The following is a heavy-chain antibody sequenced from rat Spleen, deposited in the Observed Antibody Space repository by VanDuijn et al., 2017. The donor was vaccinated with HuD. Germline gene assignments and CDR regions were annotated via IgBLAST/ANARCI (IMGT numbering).Heavy chain of an antibody. J-gene: IGHJ2*01. D-gene: IGHD1-4*01. CDR3: ARLTTRVFGDY. Sequence: VQLVESGGGLVQPGKSLKLSCSASGFTFSSYGMHWIRQAPGKGLDWVAYISSSSGTVYADAVKGRFTISRDNAKNTLYLQLNSLKSEDTAIYYCARLTTRVFGDYWGQGVMVTVSS. CDR1: GFTFSSYG. V-gene: IGHV5-62*01. CDR2: ISSSSGT.